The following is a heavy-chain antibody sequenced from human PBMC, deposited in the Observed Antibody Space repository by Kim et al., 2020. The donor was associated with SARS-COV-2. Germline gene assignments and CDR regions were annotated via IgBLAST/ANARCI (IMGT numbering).Heavy chain of an antibody. Sequence: ASVKVSCKASGYTFTSYGISWVRQAPGQGLEWMGWISAYNGNTNYAQKLQGRVTMTTDTSTSTAYMELRSLRSDDTAVYYCARGGRGSGSYYVVAFDIWGQGTMVTVSS. CDR3: ARGGRGSGSYYVVAFDI. V-gene: IGHV1-18*01. D-gene: IGHD3-10*01. CDR1: GYTFTSYG. CDR2: ISAYNGNT. J-gene: IGHJ3*02.